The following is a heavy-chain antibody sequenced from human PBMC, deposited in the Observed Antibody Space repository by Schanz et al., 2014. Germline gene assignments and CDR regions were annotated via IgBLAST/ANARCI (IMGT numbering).Heavy chain of an antibody. V-gene: IGHV3-66*01. CDR1: GFTVSRNY. D-gene: IGHD3-9*01. CDR2: IYGGST. J-gene: IGHJ4*02. CDR3: ARTTNPFNFDSWPYLDY. Sequence: EVQLVESGGGLVQPGGSLRLSCAASGFTVSRNYMSWVRKAPGKGLEWVSFIYGGSTYYTDSVKGRFTISRDNSKNTLYLQMNSLRAEDTAVYYCARTTNPFNFDSWPYLDYWGQGTLVTVSS.